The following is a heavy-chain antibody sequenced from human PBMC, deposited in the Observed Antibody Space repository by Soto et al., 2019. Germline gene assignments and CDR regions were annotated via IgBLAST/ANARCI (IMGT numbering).Heavy chain of an antibody. CDR3: AAPRDEYGSGVSWFTYGMDI. V-gene: IGHV3-23*01. J-gene: IGHJ6*02. Sequence: GGSLRLSCLASGFTFSDFAMTWVRHVPGRGLEWVASLDGAGGSTYYAESVRGRFSISRDNSQNTLFLQMKRLTVDDTAIYYCAAPRDEYGSGVSWFTYGMDIWGQGTTVTVYS. CDR2: LDGAGGST. D-gene: IGHD3-10*01. CDR1: GFTFSDFA.